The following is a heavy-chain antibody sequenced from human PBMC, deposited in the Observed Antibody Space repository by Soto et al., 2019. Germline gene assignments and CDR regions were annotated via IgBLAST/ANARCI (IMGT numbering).Heavy chain of an antibody. CDR3: AKDICSSSSCYRAFDI. D-gene: IGHD2-2*02. CDR2: ISGGGGTT. V-gene: IGHV3-23*01. J-gene: IGHJ3*02. CDR1: GFTFSTYA. Sequence: GGSLRLSCAASGFTFSTYAMSWVRQAPGKGLEWVSTISGGGGTTYYADSVKGRLTISRDNPKNTLYLQMNSLRAEDTAVYYCAKDICSSSSCYRAFDIWGQGTMVTVSS.